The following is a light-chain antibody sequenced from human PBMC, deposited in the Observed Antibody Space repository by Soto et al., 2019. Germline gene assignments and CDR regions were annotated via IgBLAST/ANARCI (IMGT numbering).Light chain of an antibody. J-gene: IGKJ1*01. CDR2: GAS. V-gene: IGKV3D-15*01. CDR1: QSVSSSY. Sequence: ETVMTQSPVTLSVSPWDTATLSCRASQSVSSSYLAWYQQKPGQAPRLLIYGASSRAAGIPARFSASGSGTDFTLTISDVQPEDFALYYRHQRQSWPRTFGQGTKVDIK. CDR3: HQRQSWPRT.